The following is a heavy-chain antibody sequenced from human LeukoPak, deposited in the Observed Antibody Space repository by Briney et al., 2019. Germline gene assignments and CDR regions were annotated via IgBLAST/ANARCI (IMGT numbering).Heavy chain of an antibody. CDR1: GYTFTDFY. Sequence: ASVKVSCKASGYTFTDFYMHWVRQAPGQGLEWMGWSNPNSGGRNYAQKFQGRATMTRDTSISTAYMVLNRLRSDDTAVYSCAREYYYSSGNYYNRIDYWGQGTLVTVSS. V-gene: IGHV1-2*02. J-gene: IGHJ4*02. CDR3: AREYYYSSGNYYNRIDY. D-gene: IGHD3-10*01. CDR2: SNPNSGGR.